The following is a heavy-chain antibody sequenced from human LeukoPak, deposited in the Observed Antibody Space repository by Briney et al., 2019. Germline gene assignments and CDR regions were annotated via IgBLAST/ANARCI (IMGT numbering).Heavy chain of an antibody. CDR3: ARPLGYGDYTPLEY. J-gene: IGHJ4*02. CDR1: GFTFSTYE. V-gene: IGHV3-48*03. D-gene: IGHD4-17*01. Sequence: GGSLRLSCAASGFTFSTYEMNWVRQAPGKGLEWVSYISSSGSTIYYADSVKGRFTISRDNAKKSLYLQMNSLRAEDTAVYYCARPLGYGDYTPLEYWGQGTLVTVSS. CDR2: ISSSGSTI.